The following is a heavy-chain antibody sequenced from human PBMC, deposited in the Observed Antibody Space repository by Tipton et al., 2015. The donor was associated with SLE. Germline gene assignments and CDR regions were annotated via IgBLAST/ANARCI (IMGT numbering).Heavy chain of an antibody. D-gene: IGHD7-27*01. J-gene: IGHJ6*02. V-gene: IGHV1-18*01. CDR2: ISTDNDHT. CDR3: ARGANWGPSGMDV. CDR1: GYTFSSYG. Sequence: QSGAEVKKPGASVKVSCKASGYTFSSYGITWVRQAPGQGLEWMGWISTDNDHTNYAQSLQGRVTVTTDTSASTAYMELSRLRSDDPAVYYCARGANWGPSGMDVWGQGTTVTVSS.